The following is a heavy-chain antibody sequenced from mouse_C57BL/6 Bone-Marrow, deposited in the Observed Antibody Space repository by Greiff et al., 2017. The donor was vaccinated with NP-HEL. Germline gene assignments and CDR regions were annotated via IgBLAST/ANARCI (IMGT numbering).Heavy chain of an antibody. J-gene: IGHJ4*01. CDR2: ISSGGSYT. Sequence: EVQRVESGGDLVKPGGSLKLSCAASGFTFSSYGMSWVRQTPDKRLEWVATISSGGSYTYYPDSVKGRSTISNDNAKHTMYLQMSSLKSEDTAMYYCAGDYYGSYYYAMDYWGQGTSVTVSS. CDR3: AGDYYGSYYYAMDY. D-gene: IGHD1-1*01. CDR1: GFTFSSYG. V-gene: IGHV5-6*01.